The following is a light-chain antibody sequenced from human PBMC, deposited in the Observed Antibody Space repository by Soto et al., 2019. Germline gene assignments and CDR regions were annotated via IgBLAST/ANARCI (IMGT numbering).Light chain of an antibody. CDR3: QQYNNWPQT. CDR2: DAS. CDR1: QSLRSS. J-gene: IGKJ1*01. V-gene: IGKV3-15*01. Sequence: ETMMTQSPDTLSVSLGERATLSCRASQSLRSSLAWYQQKPGQAPRLLIYDASTRATGIPARFSGSGSGTDFILTISGLQSEDFAVYYCQQYNNWPQTFGQGTKVEIK.